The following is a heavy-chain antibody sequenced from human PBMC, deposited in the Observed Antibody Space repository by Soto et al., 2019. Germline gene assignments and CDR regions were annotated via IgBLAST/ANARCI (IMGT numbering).Heavy chain of an antibody. D-gene: IGHD3-22*01. CDR2: INAGTGIA. Sequence: QVQLVQSGAEVKKPGASVKISCKASGYSFTTYAMHWVRQAPGQRLEWMGWINAGTGIAKYSQKFQDRVSISRDKSADTAYMELSSLRSGDMAVYYCADDSSGYYYWGQGTQVTVSS. J-gene: IGHJ4*02. CDR1: GYSFTTYA. V-gene: IGHV1-3*01. CDR3: ADDSSGYYY.